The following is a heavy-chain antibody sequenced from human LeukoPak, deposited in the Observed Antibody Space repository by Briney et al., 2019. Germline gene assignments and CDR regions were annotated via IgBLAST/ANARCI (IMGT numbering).Heavy chain of an antibody. V-gene: IGHV4-34*01. CDR1: GGSFSGYY. J-gene: IGHJ6*02. CDR3: ASGVMVYAFYGMDV. CDR2: INHSGST. D-gene: IGHD2-8*01. Sequence: SETLSLTCAVYGGSFSGYYWSWIRQPPGKGLEWIGEINHSGSTNYNPSLKSRVTISVDTSKNQFSLKLSSVTAADTAVYYCASGVMVYAFYGMDVWGQGTTVTVSS.